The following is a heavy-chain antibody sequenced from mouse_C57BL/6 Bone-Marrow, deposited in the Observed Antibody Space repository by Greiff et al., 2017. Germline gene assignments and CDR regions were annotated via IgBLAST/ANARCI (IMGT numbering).Heavy chain of an antibody. J-gene: IGHJ3*01. Sequence: QVQLQQSGAELVRPGTSVKVSCKASGYAFTNYLIDWVKQRPGQGLEWIGVINPGSGGTNYNEKFKGKATLTADKSSSTAYMQLSSLTSEDSAVYFCARGGAYWGQGTLVTVSA. CDR3: ARGGAY. CDR2: INPGSGGT. CDR1: GYAFTNYL. V-gene: IGHV1-54*01.